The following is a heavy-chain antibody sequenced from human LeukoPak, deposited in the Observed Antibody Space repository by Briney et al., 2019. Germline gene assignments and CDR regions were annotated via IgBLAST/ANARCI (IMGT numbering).Heavy chain of an antibody. V-gene: IGHV4-30-4*07. CDR3: ARDNYCPFFYFDY. CDR1: GDSISSGGYS. J-gene: IGHJ4*02. D-gene: IGHD2-15*01. CDR2: INYSGST. Sequence: PSQTLSLTCAVSGDSISSGGYSWNWVRQPPGKGLEWIGYINYSGSTYYNPSLNSRVAMSMDTSKNQISLKLTSVTAADTAVYFCARDNYCPFFYFDYWGQGNLVTVSS.